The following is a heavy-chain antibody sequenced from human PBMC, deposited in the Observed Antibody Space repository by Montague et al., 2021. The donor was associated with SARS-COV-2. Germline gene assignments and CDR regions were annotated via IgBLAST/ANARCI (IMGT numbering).Heavy chain of an antibody. Sequence: RSLSSSASGFPFSSYAMHWVRQAPGKGLEWVAVISYDGSNKYYADSVKGRFTISRDNSKNTLYLQMNSLRAEDTAVYYCASGYDLLTGYYPFDYWGQGTLVTVSS. CDR1: GFPFSSYA. J-gene: IGHJ4*02. D-gene: IGHD3-9*01. CDR2: ISYDGSNK. CDR3: ASGYDLLTGYYPFDY. V-gene: IGHV3-30*04.